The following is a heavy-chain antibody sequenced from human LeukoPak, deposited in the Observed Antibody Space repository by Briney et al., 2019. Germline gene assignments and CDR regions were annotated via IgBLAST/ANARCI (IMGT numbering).Heavy chain of an antibody. J-gene: IGHJ3*02. CDR1: GFTFDDYG. CDR2: INWNGGST. CDR3: ARDKEVGATTAFDI. V-gene: IGHV3-20*04. Sequence: GGSLRLSCAASGFTFDDYGVSWFRQAPGKGLEWVSGINWNGGSTGYADSVKGRFTISRDNAKNSLYLQMNSLRAEDTALYYCARDKEVGATTAFDIWGQGTMVTVSS. D-gene: IGHD1-26*01.